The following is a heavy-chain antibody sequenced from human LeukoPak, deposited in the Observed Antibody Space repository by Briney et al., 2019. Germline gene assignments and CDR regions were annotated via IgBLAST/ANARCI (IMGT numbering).Heavy chain of an antibody. CDR3: ARDRPIAARTFDY. CDR1: GYIFISYA. J-gene: IGHJ4*02. D-gene: IGHD6-6*01. Sequence: ASVKVSCKASGYIFISYAMHWVRQAPGQRPEWMGWISAYNGNTNYAQKLQGRVTMTTDTSTSTAYMELRSLRSDDTAVYYCARDRPIAARTFDYWGQGTLVTVSS. CDR2: ISAYNGNT. V-gene: IGHV1-18*01.